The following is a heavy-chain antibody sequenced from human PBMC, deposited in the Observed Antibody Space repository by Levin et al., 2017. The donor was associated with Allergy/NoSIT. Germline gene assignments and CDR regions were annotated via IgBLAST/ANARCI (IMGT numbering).Heavy chain of an antibody. CDR1: SGFRTYW. J-gene: IGHJ4*02. D-gene: IGHD1-14*01. CDR2: IHSDGTKT. CDR3: THNPPGY. V-gene: IGHV3-74*01. Sequence: GGSLRLSCTVSSGFRTYWMDWVRQVPGKGLVWVGRIHSDGTKTTYADSVKGRVTISRDNARSTLYYLQMNGLRADDTAIYYCTHNPPGYWGQGTLVTVSS.